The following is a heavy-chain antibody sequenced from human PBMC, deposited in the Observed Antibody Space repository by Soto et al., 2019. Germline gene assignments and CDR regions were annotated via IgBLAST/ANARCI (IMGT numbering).Heavy chain of an antibody. CDR1: GVSFKKYV. CDR2: ISASGGST. J-gene: IGHJ4*01. V-gene: IGHV3-23*01. Sequence: RLSWAACGVSFKKYVMRLVLKATGKGLEWVSAISASGGSTYYADSVKGRFTISRDNSKNTLYLQMNSLRAEDTAVYFCAKGARNAGTCSGTAFWGNRSLVIVSS. D-gene: IGHD6-13*01. CDR3: AKGARNAGTCSGTAF.